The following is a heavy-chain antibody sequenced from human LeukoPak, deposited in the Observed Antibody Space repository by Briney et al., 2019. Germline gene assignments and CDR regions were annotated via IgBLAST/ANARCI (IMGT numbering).Heavy chain of an antibody. CDR2: ISAYNGNT. CDR1: GYTFTSYG. Sequence: ASVKVSCKASGYTFTSYGISWVRQAPGQGLEWMGWISAYNGNTNYAQKLRGRVTMTTDTSTSTAYMELRSLRSDDTAVYYCARDLGYCSSTSCYWSYWGQGTLVTVSS. V-gene: IGHV1-18*01. CDR3: ARDLGYCSSTSCYWSY. J-gene: IGHJ4*02. D-gene: IGHD2-2*01.